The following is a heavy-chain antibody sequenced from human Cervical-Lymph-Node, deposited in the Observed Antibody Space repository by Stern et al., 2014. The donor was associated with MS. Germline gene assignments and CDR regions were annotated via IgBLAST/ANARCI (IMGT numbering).Heavy chain of an antibody. CDR2: LTWNSADI. CDR3: AKDASSYSYSGAFDI. CDR1: EFTFGDYA. V-gene: IGHV3-9*01. J-gene: IGHJ3*02. D-gene: IGHD3-16*02. Sequence: EVQLVQSGGGLVRPGRSLRLSCAAFEFTFGDYAMHWVRQSPRRGLEWVSRLTWNSADIGYADSVKGRFTISRDNAKNSLFLQMNGLRPEDTAVYYCAKDASSYSYSGAFDIWGQGTVVTVSS.